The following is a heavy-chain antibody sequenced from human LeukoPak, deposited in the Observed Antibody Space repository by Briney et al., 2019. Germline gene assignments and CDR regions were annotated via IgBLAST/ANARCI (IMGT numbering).Heavy chain of an antibody. D-gene: IGHD2-15*01. V-gene: IGHV3-30-3*01. CDR1: GFTFSNYA. CDR2: ISYDGSNK. CDR3: ARERCSGGSCYYFDY. J-gene: IGHJ4*02. Sequence: PGGSLRLSCAASGFTFSNYAMHRVRQAPGKGLEWVAVISYDGSNKYYADSVKGRFTISRDNSKNTLYLQMNSLRAEDTAVYYCARERCSGGSCYYFDYWGQGTLVTVSS.